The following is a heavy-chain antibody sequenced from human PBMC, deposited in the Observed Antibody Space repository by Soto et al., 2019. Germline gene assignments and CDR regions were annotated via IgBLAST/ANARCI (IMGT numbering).Heavy chain of an antibody. V-gene: IGHV1-8*01. CDR3: ARVRPMGWGSYIYYDYYGMDV. CDR1: GYTFTSYD. D-gene: IGHD3-16*01. J-gene: IGHJ6*02. CDR2: MKPNSGNT. Sequence: QVQLVQSGAELKKPGASVKVSCKASGYTFTSYDINWVRQATGQGLEWMGWMKPNSGNTGYAQKFQGRVTMTRNTSISTAYMELSSLRSEDTAVYYGARVRPMGWGSYIYYDYYGMDVWGQGTTGTVSS.